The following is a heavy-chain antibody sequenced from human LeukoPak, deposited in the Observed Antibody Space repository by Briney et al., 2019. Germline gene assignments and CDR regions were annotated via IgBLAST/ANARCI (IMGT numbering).Heavy chain of an antibody. V-gene: IGHV1-18*01. CDR3: ATSLLPAPLYY. CDR2: ISTFNGNT. CDR1: GYTFTSYG. J-gene: IGHJ4*02. Sequence: ASVKVSCKASGYTFTSYGISWVRQAPGQGLEWMGWISTFNGNTNYAQKLQGRVTMTTDTSTRTAYMELRSLSSDDTAVYYCATSLLPAPLYYWGQGTLVTVSS. D-gene: IGHD3-10*01.